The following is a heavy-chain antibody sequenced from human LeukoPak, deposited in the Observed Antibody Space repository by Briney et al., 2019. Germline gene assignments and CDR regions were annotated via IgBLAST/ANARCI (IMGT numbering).Heavy chain of an antibody. D-gene: IGHD5-18*01. Sequence: PGGSLRLSCAASGFTFSGSAMHWVRQASGKGLEWVGCIRSKANSYATAYAASVKGRFTISRDDSKNTAYLQMNSLKTEDTAVYYCTRHWDTAKGDGYDYWGQGTLVTVSS. CDR2: IRSKANSYAT. J-gene: IGHJ4*02. CDR3: TRHWDTAKGDGYDY. CDR1: GFTFSGSA. V-gene: IGHV3-73*01.